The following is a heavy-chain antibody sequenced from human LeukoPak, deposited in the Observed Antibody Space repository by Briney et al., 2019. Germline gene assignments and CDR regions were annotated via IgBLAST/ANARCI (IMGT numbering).Heavy chain of an antibody. CDR1: GGTLSSYA. Sequence: RASVKVSCKASGGTLSSYAISWVRQAPGQGLEWMGGIIPIFGTANYAQKFQGRVTITADKSTSTAYMELSSLRSEDTAVYYCARGKEGYSYGSERNWGQGTLVTVSS. V-gene: IGHV1-69*06. D-gene: IGHD5-18*01. J-gene: IGHJ4*02. CDR3: ARGKEGYSYGSERN. CDR2: IIPIFGTA.